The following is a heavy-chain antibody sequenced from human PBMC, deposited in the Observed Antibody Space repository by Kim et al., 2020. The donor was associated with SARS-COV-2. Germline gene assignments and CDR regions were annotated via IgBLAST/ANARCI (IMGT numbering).Heavy chain of an antibody. CDR2: ICTRGGSI. V-gene: IGHV3-11*04. D-gene: IGHD5-12*01. CDR3: ARSGDGYNAFGI. CDR1: GLSFSDSY. Sequence: GGSLRLSCAASGLSFSDSYMNWVRQAPGKGLEWLSFICTRGGSIFYADSVEGRFTISRDNAKNSLYLQMNYLRDEDTAVYYCARSGDGYNAFGIWG. J-gene: IGHJ3*02.